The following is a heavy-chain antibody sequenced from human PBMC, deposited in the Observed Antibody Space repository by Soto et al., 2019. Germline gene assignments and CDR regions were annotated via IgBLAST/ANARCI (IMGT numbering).Heavy chain of an antibody. CDR3: AKDGMGSNVPYFFDY. J-gene: IGHJ4*02. V-gene: IGHV3-23*01. CDR1: GFTFSSYA. Sequence: EVQLLESGGALVQPGGSLRLSCAASGFTFSSYAMNWVRQAPGRGLEWVSAISVGGGRTYYADSVKGRFTIYRDNSNNKLYLQMISLRAEDTAVYYCAKDGMGSNVPYFFDYWGQGTLLTVAS. D-gene: IGHD4-4*01. CDR2: ISVGGGRT.